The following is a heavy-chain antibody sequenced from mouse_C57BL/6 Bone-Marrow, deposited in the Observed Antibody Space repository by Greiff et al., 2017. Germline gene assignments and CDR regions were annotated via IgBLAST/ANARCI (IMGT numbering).Heavy chain of an antibody. D-gene: IGHD4-1*01. J-gene: IGHJ4*01. CDR2: SRNKANDYTT. V-gene: IGHV7-1*01. CDR3: ARDAGGTDAMDY. Sequence: EVQLVESGGGLVQSGRSLRLSCATSGFTFSDFYMEWVRQAPGKGLEWIAASRNKANDYTTEYSASVKGRFIVSRDTSQSILYLQMNALRAEDTAIYYCARDAGGTDAMDYWGQGTSVTVSS. CDR1: GFTFSDFY.